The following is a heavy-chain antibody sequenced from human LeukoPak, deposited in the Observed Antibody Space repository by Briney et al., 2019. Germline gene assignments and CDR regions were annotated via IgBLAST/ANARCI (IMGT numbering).Heavy chain of an antibody. CDR2: IYYSGST. Sequence: SETLPLTSTVSGGSISSGDYYWSWIRQPPGEGLEWIGYIYYSGSTYYNPSLKSRVTISVDTSKHQVSLKLSSVTAADTAVYYCARGNTYYDILTGYPTQYYFDYWGQGTLVTVSS. V-gene: IGHV4-30-4*01. CDR3: ARGNTYYDILTGYPTQYYFDY. D-gene: IGHD3-9*01. J-gene: IGHJ4*02. CDR1: GGSISSGDYY.